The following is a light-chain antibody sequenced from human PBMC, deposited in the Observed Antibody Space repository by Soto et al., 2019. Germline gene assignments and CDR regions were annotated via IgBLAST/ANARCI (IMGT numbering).Light chain of an antibody. Sequence: VLTQAPDTLSVSPGERATLSCRASRAINNNVAWYQLKDGQVPRLLIYGASTRAADVPARFSGGGSGTEFTLTISSLEPEDFAIYYCQQRQYWPPITFGQGTRLEI. V-gene: IGKV3-15*01. J-gene: IGKJ5*01. CDR2: GAS. CDR1: RAINNN. CDR3: QQRQYWPPIT.